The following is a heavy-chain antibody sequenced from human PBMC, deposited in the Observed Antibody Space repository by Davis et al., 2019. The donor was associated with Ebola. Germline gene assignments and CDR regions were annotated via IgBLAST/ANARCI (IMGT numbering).Heavy chain of an antibody. J-gene: IGHJ4*02. CDR1: GFSLTTTGMT. V-gene: IGHV2-70*11. Sequence: SGPTLVKPTQTLTLTCTFSGFSLTTTGMTVNWIRQPPGKALEWLARIDWDDDKYYSTSLMTRLTISKDSSKNQVVLTMTNMDPVDTATYFCARTRVGTTSGFDYWGQGTLVTVSS. CDR2: IDWDDDK. D-gene: IGHD1-1*01. CDR3: ARTRVGTTSGFDY.